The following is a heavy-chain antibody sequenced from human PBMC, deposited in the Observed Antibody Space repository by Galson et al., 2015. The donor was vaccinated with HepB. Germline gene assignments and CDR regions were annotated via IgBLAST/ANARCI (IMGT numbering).Heavy chain of an antibody. D-gene: IGHD3-16*01. CDR1: GYTFTGYY. J-gene: IGHJ4*02. Sequence: SVKVSCKASGYTFTGYYMHWVRQAPGQGLEWMGWINPNSGGTNYAQKFQGRVTMTRDTSISTAYMELSRLRSDDTAVYYCARERVTTFSLSKSYLPKPLDYWGQGTLVTVSS. CDR2: INPNSGGT. CDR3: ARERVTTFSLSKSYLPKPLDY. V-gene: IGHV1-2*02.